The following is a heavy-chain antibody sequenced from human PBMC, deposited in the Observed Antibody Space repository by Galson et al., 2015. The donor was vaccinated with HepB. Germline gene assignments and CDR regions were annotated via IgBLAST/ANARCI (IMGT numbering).Heavy chain of an antibody. CDR2: IFSNDEK. V-gene: IGHV2-26*01. D-gene: IGHD6-13*01. CDR1: GFSLSNARMG. CDR3: ARIHGSWYGHDY. J-gene: IGHJ4*02. Sequence: PALVKPTQTLTLTCTVSGFSLSNARMGVSWIRQPPGKALEGFEHIFSNDEKSYSTSLKSRLTISKDTSKSQVVLTMTNMDPVDTATYYCARIHGSWYGHDYWGQGTLVTVSS.